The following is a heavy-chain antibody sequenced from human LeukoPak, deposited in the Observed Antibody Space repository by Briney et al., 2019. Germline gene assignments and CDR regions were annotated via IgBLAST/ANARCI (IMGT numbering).Heavy chain of an antibody. J-gene: IGHJ4*02. CDR2: ISSYNGNT. Sequence: ASVKVSCKASGYTFTSYGISWVRQAPGQGLEWMGWISSYNGNTNYPQKLQGRVTMTTDTSTSTAYMELRSLRSDDTAVYYCARSGYCSAGSCYSPFDYWGQGTLVTVSS. V-gene: IGHV1-18*01. CDR1: GYTFTSYG. CDR3: ARSGYCSAGSCYSPFDY. D-gene: IGHD2-15*01.